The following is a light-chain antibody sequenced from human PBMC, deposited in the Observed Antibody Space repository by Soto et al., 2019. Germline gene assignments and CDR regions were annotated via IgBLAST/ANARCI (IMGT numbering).Light chain of an antibody. CDR2: GAS. CDR3: QQSDAWPRT. V-gene: IGKV3-15*01. J-gene: IGKJ2*01. CDR1: QSVRTN. Sequence: EIVMTQSPATLSVSPGERATLSCRASQSVRTNLAWYQQKLGQAPRLLIYGASTRATGIPARFSGSGSGTEFTLTISSLQSEDFAIFYCQQSDAWPRTFGQGTRL.